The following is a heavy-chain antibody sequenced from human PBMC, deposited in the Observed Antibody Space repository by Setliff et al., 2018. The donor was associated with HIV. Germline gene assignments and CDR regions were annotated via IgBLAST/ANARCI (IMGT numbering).Heavy chain of an antibody. V-gene: IGHV4-59*11. CDR3: ARDQRTAAAGTYY. D-gene: IGHD6-13*01. J-gene: IGHJ4*02. CDR1: GGSISSHY. CDR2: IYYSGST. Sequence: SETLSLTCTVSGGSISSHYWSWIRQPPGKGLEWIGYIYYSGSTIYNPSLKSRVAISVDTSKNQFSLKLTSVTAADTAVYYCARDQRTAAAGTYYWGQGTLVTVSS.